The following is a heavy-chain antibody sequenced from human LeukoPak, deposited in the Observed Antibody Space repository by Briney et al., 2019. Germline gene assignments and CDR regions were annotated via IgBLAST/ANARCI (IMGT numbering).Heavy chain of an antibody. CDR1: GDSISDYY. D-gene: IGHD5-12*01. J-gene: IGHJ6*02. CDR2: LHGSAAI. V-gene: IGHV4-4*07. CDR3: AREARLASAAGLDV. Sequence: SETLSLTCDIFGDSISDYYWSWIRQPAGKGLEWIGRLHGSAAIKYNPSLRSRLSLPGDTSKNQFSLKLSSVTAADTAVYYCAREARLASAAGLDVWGQGTMVTVS.